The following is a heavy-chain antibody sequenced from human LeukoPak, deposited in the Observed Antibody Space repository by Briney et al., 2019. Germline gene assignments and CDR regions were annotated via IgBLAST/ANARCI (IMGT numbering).Heavy chain of an antibody. Sequence: ASVKVSCKASGYTFTGYYMHWVRQAPGQGLEWMGWINPNSGGTNYAQKFQGRVTMTRDTSISTAYMELSRLRSDDTAVYYCARGGDRGVFLDYFDYWGQGTLVTVSS. CDR1: GYTFTGYY. CDR2: INPNSGGT. D-gene: IGHD3-10*01. CDR3: ARGGDRGVFLDYFDY. V-gene: IGHV1-2*02. J-gene: IGHJ4*02.